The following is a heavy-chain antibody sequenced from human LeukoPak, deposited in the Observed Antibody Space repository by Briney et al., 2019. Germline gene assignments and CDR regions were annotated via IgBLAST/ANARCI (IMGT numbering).Heavy chain of an antibody. V-gene: IGHV3-74*01. CDR2: ISSDGTSQ. J-gene: IGHJ5*02. Sequence: GGSLRLSCVASGFIFSDYWMHWVRQAPGRGLVWVSRISSDGTSQTYADSVKGRFTTSRDNAKNTLYLKINSLGAEDTAVYYCGRWASSLTFDPRGQGTRVTVSS. CDR1: GFIFSDYW. CDR3: GRWASSLTFDP. D-gene: IGHD1-26*01.